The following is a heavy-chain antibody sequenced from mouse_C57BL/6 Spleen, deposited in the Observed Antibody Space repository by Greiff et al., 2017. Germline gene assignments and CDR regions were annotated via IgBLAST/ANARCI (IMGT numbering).Heavy chain of an antibody. CDR1: GFTFSNYW. D-gene: IGHD2-3*01. CDR2: IRLKSDNYAT. J-gene: IGHJ4*01. CDR3: TDGWGAMDY. Sequence: EVKLQQSGGGLVQPGGSMKLSCVASGFTFSNYWMNRVRQSPEKGLEWVAQIRLKSDNYATHYAESVKGRFTISRDDSKSSVYLQMNNLRAEDTGIYYCTDGWGAMDYWGQGTSVTVSS. V-gene: IGHV6-3*01.